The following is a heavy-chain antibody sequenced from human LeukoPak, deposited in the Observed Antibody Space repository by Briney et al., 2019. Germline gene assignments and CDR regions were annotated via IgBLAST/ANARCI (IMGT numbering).Heavy chain of an antibody. D-gene: IGHD3-22*01. CDR1: RYSFTTYR. J-gene: IGHJ4*02. CDR2: IYPGNSNT. CDR3: ARLNDFDSSGYYPPDY. Sequence: GESLKISCKGSRYSFTTYRIGWVRQMPGKGLEWMGIIYPGNSNTIYSPSFQGQVTISVDRSISTAYLHWSSLKASDTAMYYCARLNDFDSSGYYPPDYWGQGTLVTVSS. V-gene: IGHV5-51*01.